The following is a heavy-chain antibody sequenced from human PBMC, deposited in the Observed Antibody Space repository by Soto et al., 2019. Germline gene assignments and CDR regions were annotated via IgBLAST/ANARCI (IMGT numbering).Heavy chain of an antibody. V-gene: IGHV3-21*01. CDR3: LPNNWFDP. Sequence: GGSLRLSCAASGFTFSSYSMNWVRQAPGKGLEWVSSISSSSSYKYYANSVKGRFTISRDNAKNSLYLQMNSLRAEDTAAYYCLPNNWFDPWGQGTLVTVSS. CDR2: ISSSSSYK. CDR1: GFTFSSYS. J-gene: IGHJ5*02.